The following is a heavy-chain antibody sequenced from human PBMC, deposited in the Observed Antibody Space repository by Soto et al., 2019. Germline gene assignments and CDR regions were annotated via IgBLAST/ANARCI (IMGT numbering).Heavy chain of an antibody. Sequence: SVKVSCKASGGTFSSYAISWVRQAPGQGREWMGGIIPIFGTANYAQKFQGRVTITADKSTSTAYMELSSLRSEDTAVYYCARASRGGDIVVVPAAGGNYYYGMDVWGQGTTVTVSS. V-gene: IGHV1-69*06. CDR1: GGTFSSYA. J-gene: IGHJ6*02. CDR3: ARASRGGDIVVVPAAGGNYYYGMDV. D-gene: IGHD2-2*01. CDR2: IIPIFGTA.